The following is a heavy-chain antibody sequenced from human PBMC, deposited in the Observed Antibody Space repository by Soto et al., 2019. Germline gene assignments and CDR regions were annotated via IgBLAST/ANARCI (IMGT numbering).Heavy chain of an antibody. CDR2: IYSDGKT. D-gene: IGHD3-22*01. J-gene: IGHJ4*02. CDR1: GFTFSSYA. CDR3: ARDGGGGYYDSSGYVAV. Sequence: GGSXRLSCAASGFTFSSYAMSWVRXAPGEGLEWVSLIYSDGKTYYADSVKGRFTISRDNSKNTVSLQMNSVRAEDTAVYYCARDGGGGYYDSSGYVAVWGQGTLVTVSS. V-gene: IGHV3-53*01.